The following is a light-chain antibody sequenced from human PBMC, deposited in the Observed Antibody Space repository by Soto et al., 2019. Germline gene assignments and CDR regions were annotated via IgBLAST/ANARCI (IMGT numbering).Light chain of an antibody. Sequence: DTQMTQSPSTLSASVGDRVTITCRASQSIRRWLAWYQQKAGKAPSLLIDEAYNLENGVPSRFSGSGSGTEFSLTISSLRHDDSATYCCQQYNSGWTFGQGTKVDIK. CDR3: QQYNSGWT. V-gene: IGKV1-5*03. CDR1: QSIRRW. CDR2: EAY. J-gene: IGKJ1*01.